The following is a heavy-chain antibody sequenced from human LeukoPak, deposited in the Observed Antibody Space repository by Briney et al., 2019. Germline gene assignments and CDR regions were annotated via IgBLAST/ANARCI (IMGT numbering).Heavy chain of an antibody. V-gene: IGHV6-1*01. CDR2: TYYRSKWYT. Sequence: SQTLSLTCAISGDSVSKNNAAGNGFSHSPPRGLDWRGRTYYRSKWYTDYAVSVSSRITINPDASKNQFSLQLNSVTPEDTAVYYCASSSLRGSDAFDIWGQGTMVTVPS. D-gene: IGHD3-16*01. J-gene: IGHJ3*02. CDR1: GDSVSKNNAA. CDR3: ASSSLRGSDAFDI.